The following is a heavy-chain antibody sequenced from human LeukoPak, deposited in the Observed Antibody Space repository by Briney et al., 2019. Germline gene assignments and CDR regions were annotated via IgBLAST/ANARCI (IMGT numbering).Heavy chain of an antibody. CDR2: INAGNGNT. CDR1: GYTFTIYA. D-gene: IGHD2-2*01. V-gene: IGHV1-3*01. CDR3: AREVVVGGGNWFDP. J-gene: IGHJ5*02. Sequence: ASVKVSCKASGYTFTIYAMHWVRQAPGQRLEWMGWINAGNGNTKYSQKFQGRVTITRDTSASTAYMELSSLRSEDTAVYYCAREVVVGGGNWFDPWGQGTLVTVSS.